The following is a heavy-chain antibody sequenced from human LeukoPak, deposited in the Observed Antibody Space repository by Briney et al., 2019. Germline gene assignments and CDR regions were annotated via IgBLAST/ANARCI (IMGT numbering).Heavy chain of an antibody. CDR3: AREHSTSRYFDY. CDR1: GFTFSSYW. CDR2: INSDGSNT. D-gene: IGHD6-6*01. V-gene: IGHV3-74*01. Sequence: GESLRLSCAPSGFTFSSYWMHWVRHAPGKGLLWVSRINSDGSNTNYADSVKGRFTISRDNANNTLYLQMDSLRAEDTAVYYCAREHSTSRYFDYWGQGTLVTVSS. J-gene: IGHJ4*01.